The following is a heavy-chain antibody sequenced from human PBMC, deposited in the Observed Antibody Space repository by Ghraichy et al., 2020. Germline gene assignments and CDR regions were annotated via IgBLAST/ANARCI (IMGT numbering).Heavy chain of an antibody. CDR2: INPNSGGT. CDR1: GYTFTGYY. CDR3: ARAGGPRFLEWLLSKKAPAPDYYYYGMDV. V-gene: IGHV1-2*02. D-gene: IGHD3-3*01. J-gene: IGHJ6*02. Sequence: ASVKVSCKASGYTFTGYYMHWVRQAPGQGLEWMGWINPNSGGTNYAQKFQGRVTMTRDTSISTAYMELSRLRSDDTAVYYCARAGGPRFLEWLLSKKAPAPDYYYYGMDVWGQGTTVTVSS.